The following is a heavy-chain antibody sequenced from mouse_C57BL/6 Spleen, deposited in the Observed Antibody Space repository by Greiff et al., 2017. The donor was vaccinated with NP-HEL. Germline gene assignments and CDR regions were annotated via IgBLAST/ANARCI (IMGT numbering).Heavy chain of an antibody. CDR1: GYTFTSYW. V-gene: IGHV1-7*01. J-gene: IGHJ1*03. Sequence: VQLVESGAELAKPGASVKLSCKASGYTFTSYWMHWVKQRPGQGLEWIGYINPSSGYTKYNQKFKDKATLTADKSSSTAYMQLSSLTYEDSAVYYCARTGTEVYWYFDVWGTGTTVTVSS. CDR3: ARTGTEVYWYFDV. CDR2: INPSSGYT. D-gene: IGHD4-1*01.